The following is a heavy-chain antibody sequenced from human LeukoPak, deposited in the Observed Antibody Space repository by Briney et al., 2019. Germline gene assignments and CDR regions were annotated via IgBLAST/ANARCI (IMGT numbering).Heavy chain of an antibody. CDR2: ISSSSSYI. D-gene: IGHD3-9*01. J-gene: IGHJ4*02. V-gene: IGHV3-21*01. CDR3: ARAAYYDILTGYYIPEWEYYYFDY. Sequence: GGSLRLSCAASGFTFSSYSMNWVRQAPGKGLEWVSSISSSSSYIYYADSVKGRFTISRDNAKNSLYLQMNSLRAADTAVYYCARAAYYDILTGYYIPEWEYYYFDYWGQGTLVTVSS. CDR1: GFTFSSYS.